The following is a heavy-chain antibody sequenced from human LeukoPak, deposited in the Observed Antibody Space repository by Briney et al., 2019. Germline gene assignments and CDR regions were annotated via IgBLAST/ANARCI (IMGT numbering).Heavy chain of an antibody. J-gene: IGHJ3*02. CDR3: ARDHTRENAFDI. CDR1: GGSFSGYY. V-gene: IGHV4-4*07. Sequence: PSETLSLTCAVYGGSFSGYYWSWIRQPAGKGLEWIGRIYTSGSTNYNPSLKSRVTMSVDTSKNQFSLKLSSVTAADTAVYYCARDHTRENAFDIWGQGTMVTVSS. D-gene: IGHD3-3*01. CDR2: IYTSGST.